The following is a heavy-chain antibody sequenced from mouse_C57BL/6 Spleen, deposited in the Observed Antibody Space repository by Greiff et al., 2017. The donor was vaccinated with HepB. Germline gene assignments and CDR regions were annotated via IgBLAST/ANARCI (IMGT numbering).Heavy chain of an antibody. D-gene: IGHD1-1*01. CDR1: GFTFSSYA. CDR3: ARDGDGSSLYWYFDV. CDR2: ISDGGSYT. J-gene: IGHJ1*03. Sequence: EVKLVESGGGLVKPGGSLKLSCAASGFTFSSYAMSWVRQTPEKRLEWVATISDGGSYTYYPDNVKGRFTISRDNAKNNLYLQMSLLKSEDTAMYYVARDGDGSSLYWYFDVWGTGTTVTVSS. V-gene: IGHV5-4*01.